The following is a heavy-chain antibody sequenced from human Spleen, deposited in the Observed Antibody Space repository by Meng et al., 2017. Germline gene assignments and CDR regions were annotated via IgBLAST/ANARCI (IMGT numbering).Heavy chain of an antibody. CDR2: VDPEDGET. CDR1: GYSLTELS. Sequence: ASVKVSCKVSGYSLTELSIHWVRQATGKGLEWMGGVDPEDGETIYAQNFQGRVTMTEDTSADTAYMELSSLRSDDTAVYYCATHGLLLRVRYFYGVEVWGPGTTVTVSS. D-gene: IGHD2-15*01. CDR3: ATHGLLLRVRYFYGVEV. J-gene: IGHJ6*02. V-gene: IGHV1-24*01.